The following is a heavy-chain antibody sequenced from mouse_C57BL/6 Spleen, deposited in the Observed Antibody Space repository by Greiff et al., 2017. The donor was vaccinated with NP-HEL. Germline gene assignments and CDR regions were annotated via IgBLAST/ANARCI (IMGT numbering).Heavy chain of an antibody. Sequence: EVHLVESGPELVKPGASVKMSCKASGYTFTDYNMHWVKQSHGKSLEWIGYINPNNGGTSYNQKFKGKATLTVNKSSSTAYMELRSLTSEDSAVYYCAREAYDYDLPLFAYWGQGTLVTVSA. CDR3: AREAYDYDLPLFAY. D-gene: IGHD2-4*01. CDR2: INPNNGGT. J-gene: IGHJ3*01. V-gene: IGHV1-22*01. CDR1: GYTFTDYN.